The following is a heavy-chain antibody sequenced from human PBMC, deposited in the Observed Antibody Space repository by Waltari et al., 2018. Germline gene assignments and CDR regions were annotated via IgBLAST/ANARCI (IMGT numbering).Heavy chain of an antibody. CDR3: ATSLAAAGND. V-gene: IGHV3-7*01. J-gene: IGHJ4*02. D-gene: IGHD6-13*01. Sequence: EVQLVESGGGLVQPGGSLRLSCAVSGFTFSTYWMSWVRQAPGKGLEWVGNINGDGSAKYYVDSVKGRFTISRDNAQNSLYLQMSSLRAEDTAVYYCATSLAAAGNDWGQGTLVTVSS. CDR2: INGDGSAK. CDR1: GFTFSTYW.